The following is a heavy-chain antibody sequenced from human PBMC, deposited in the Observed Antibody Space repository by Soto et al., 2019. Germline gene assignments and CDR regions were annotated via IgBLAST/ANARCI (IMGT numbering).Heavy chain of an antibody. Sequence: GESLKISCKGSGYSFTSYWIGWVRQMPGKGLEWMGIIYPGDSDTRYSPSFQGQVTISADKSISTAYLQWSSLKASDTAMYYCARLPGGVVVNPYGMDVWGQGTTVTVSS. CDR1: GYSFTSYW. D-gene: IGHD3-22*01. CDR3: ARLPGGVVVNPYGMDV. V-gene: IGHV5-51*01. CDR2: IYPGDSDT. J-gene: IGHJ6*02.